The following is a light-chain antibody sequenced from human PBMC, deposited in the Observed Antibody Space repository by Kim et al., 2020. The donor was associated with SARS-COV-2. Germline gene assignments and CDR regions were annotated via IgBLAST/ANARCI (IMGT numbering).Light chain of an antibody. Sequence: SPGERATRSCSASQSVSSSYLAWYQQKPGQAPRLLIYGASSRATGIPDRFSGSGSGTDFTLTISRLEPEDFAVYYCQQYGSSPRTFGQGTKVDIK. CDR3: QQYGSSPRT. J-gene: IGKJ1*01. CDR1: QSVSSSY. CDR2: GAS. V-gene: IGKV3-20*01.